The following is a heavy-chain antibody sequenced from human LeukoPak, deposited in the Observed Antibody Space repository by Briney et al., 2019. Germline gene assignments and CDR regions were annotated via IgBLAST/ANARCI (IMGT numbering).Heavy chain of an antibody. CDR3: STGTFHFDF. J-gene: IGHJ4*02. CDR1: GDSMTEVS. D-gene: IGHD3-3*02. V-gene: IGHV1-24*01. CDR2: FHPADVEA. Sequence: ASAKVSCKIAGDSMTEVSVNWVRQGPGQRLEWMAGFHPADVEAIYAQTFQGRVTMTEDTSSDTAYMELSSLRSEDTAVYYCSTGTFHFDFWGQGTLVTVSS.